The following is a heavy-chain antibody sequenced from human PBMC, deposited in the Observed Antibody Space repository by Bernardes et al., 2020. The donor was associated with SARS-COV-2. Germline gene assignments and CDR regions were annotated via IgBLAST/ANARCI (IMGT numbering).Heavy chain of an antibody. CDR3: ARDDASNNWFDP. Sequence: SETLSLTCTVSGGSMRGYYWSWMRQPAGKGLEWIGHVYSSGNTKYSPSLKSRVTMSVDPSKSQFSLQLSSVTAADTAVYYCARDDASNNWFDPWGPGTLVTGSS. J-gene: IGHJ5*02. CDR1: GGSMRGYY. V-gene: IGHV4-4*07. D-gene: IGHD2-2*01. CDR2: VYSSGNT.